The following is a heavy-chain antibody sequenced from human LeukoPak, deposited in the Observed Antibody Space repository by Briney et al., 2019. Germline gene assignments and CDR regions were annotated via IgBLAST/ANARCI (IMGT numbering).Heavy chain of an antibody. CDR2: IYYSGST. CDR1: GGSFSGYY. CDR3: ARDHGISPFDY. J-gene: IGHJ4*02. Sequence: PSETLSLTCAVYGGSFSGYYWSWIRQPPGKGLEWIGYIYYSGSTNYNPSLKSRVTISVDTSKNQFSLKLSSVTAADTAVYYCARDHGISPFDYWGQGTLVTVSS. D-gene: IGHD1-26*01. V-gene: IGHV4-59*01.